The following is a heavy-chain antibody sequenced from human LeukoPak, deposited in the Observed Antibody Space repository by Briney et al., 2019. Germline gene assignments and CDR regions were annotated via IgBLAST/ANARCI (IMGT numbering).Heavy chain of an antibody. CDR1: GFTFSSYW. D-gene: IGHD4-17*01. J-gene: IGHJ4*02. V-gene: IGHV3-7*01. CDR2: IKQDGSEK. CDR3: ARGYGNYGY. Sequence: GGSLRLSCAASGFTFSSYWMSWVRQAPGKGLEWVANIKQDGSEKNYVDSVKGRFTISRDNAKNSLYLQVNTLRVEDTAVYYCARGYGNYGYWGQGTLVTVSS.